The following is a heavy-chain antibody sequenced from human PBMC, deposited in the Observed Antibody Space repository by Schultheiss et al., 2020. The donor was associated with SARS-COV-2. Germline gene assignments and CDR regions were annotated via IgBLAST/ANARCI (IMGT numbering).Heavy chain of an antibody. CDR1: GGTFSSYA. Sequence: SVKVSCKASGGTFSSYAISWVRQAPGQGLEWMGGIIPIFGTANYAQKFQGRVTMTRDTSISTAYMELNRLRSDDTAVYYCARGKAATPLDYWGQGTLVTVSS. J-gene: IGHJ4*02. CDR3: ARGKAATPLDY. D-gene: IGHD2-2*02. CDR2: IIPIFGTA. V-gene: IGHV1-69*05.